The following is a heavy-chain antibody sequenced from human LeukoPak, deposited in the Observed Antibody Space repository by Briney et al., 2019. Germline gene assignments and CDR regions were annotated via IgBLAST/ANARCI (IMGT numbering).Heavy chain of an antibody. CDR2: ISSSSSYI. J-gene: IGHJ4*02. V-gene: IGHV3-21*01. D-gene: IGHD2/OR15-2a*01. CDR1: GFTFSSYI. Sequence: GGSLRLSCAASGFTFSSYIMNWVRQAPGKGLEWVSSISSSSSYIYYADAVKGRFTISRDNAKNSLYQQMSSLRAEDTAVYYCASPPIVGEGSDYWGQGTLVTVSS. CDR3: ASPPIVGEGSDY.